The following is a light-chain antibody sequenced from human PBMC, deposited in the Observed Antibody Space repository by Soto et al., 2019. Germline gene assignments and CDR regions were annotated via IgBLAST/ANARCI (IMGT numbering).Light chain of an antibody. V-gene: IGKV3D-15*01. CDR1: QSVDSN. CDR2: GAF. CDR3: HQYNSWPPGT. Sequence: EIVLTQSPGTLSLSPGDRATLSCRASQSVDSNYVAWYQQKPGQAPRLLIYGAFTRATGVPHRFSGSGSGTEFTLTISSLQSEDFALYYCHQYNSWPPGTLGQGTKVDIK. J-gene: IGKJ2*01.